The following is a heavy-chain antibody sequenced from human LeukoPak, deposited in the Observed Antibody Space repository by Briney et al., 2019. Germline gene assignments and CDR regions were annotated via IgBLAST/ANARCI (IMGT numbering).Heavy chain of an antibody. D-gene: IGHD4-17*01. CDR1: GGSISSGSYY. CDR2: IYYSGST. Sequence: SETLSLTCTVSGGSISSGSYYWSWIRQPPGKGLEWIGYIYYSGSTNYNPSLKSRVTISVDTSKNQFSLKLSSVTAADTAVYYCARDLLRTYSTTRAFDIWGQGTMVTVSS. V-gene: IGHV4-61*01. CDR3: ARDLLRTYSTTRAFDI. J-gene: IGHJ3*02.